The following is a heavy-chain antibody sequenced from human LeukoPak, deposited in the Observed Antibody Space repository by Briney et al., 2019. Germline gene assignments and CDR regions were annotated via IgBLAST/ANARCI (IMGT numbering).Heavy chain of an antibody. V-gene: IGHV3-23*01. Sequence: PGGSLRLSCAASGFSFSTYAMTWVRQAPGKGLEWVSAISGSGDNTYYADSVKGRFTISRDNSKNTLYLQMNSLRAEDTAVYYCARPFQQLLPWFGELSVWGQGTLVIVSS. J-gene: IGHJ4*02. CDR2: ISGSGDNT. D-gene: IGHD3-10*01. CDR3: ARPFQQLLPWFGELSV. CDR1: GFSFSTYA.